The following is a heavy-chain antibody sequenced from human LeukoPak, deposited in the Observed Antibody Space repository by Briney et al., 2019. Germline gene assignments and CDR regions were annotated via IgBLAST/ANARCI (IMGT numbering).Heavy chain of an antibody. CDR3: ARAPIWIAAAGVFDY. J-gene: IGHJ4*02. D-gene: IGHD6-13*01. V-gene: IGHV4-59*01. Sequence: SETLSLTCTVSGGSISSYYWSWIRQPPGKGLEWIGYMYYSGSTNYNPSLKSRVTISVDTSKNQFSLKLSSVTAADTAVYYCARAPIWIAAAGVFDYWGQGTLVTVSS. CDR1: GGSISSYY. CDR2: MYYSGST.